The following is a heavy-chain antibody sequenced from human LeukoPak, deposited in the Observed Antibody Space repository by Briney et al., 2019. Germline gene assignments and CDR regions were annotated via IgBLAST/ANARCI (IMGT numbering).Heavy chain of an antibody. J-gene: IGHJ4*02. V-gene: IGHV1-46*01. CDR3: ARRIAAREGFDY. CDR2: INPSGGST. D-gene: IGHD6-6*01. Sequence: ASVKVSCKASGYTFTSNYMHWVRQAPGQGLEWMGIINPSGGSTSYAQKFQGRVTMTRDTSTSSVYMELSSLRSEDTAVYYCARRIAAREGFDYWGQGTLVTVSS. CDR1: GYTFTSNY.